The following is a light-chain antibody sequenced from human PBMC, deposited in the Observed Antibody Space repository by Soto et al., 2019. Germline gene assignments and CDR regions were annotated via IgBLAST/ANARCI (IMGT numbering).Light chain of an antibody. CDR1: QSISSY. CDR3: QQYNTYWT. Sequence: DIQMTQSPSSLSASVGDRVTITCRASQSISSYLNWYQQKPGKAPKLLIYDASSLETGVPSRFSGNGSGTEFTLTISSLQSDDFAIYYCQQYNTYWTFGQGTKVDIK. V-gene: IGKV1-5*01. CDR2: DAS. J-gene: IGKJ1*01.